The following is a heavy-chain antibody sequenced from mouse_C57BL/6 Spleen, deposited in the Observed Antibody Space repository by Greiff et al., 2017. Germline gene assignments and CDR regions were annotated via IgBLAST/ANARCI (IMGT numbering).Heavy chain of an antibody. D-gene: IGHD1-1*01. CDR3: ARRRIATVVGGPYFDY. J-gene: IGHJ2*01. Sequence: QVQLQQSGPELVKPGASVKLSCKASGYTFTSYWMHWVKQRPGQGLEWIGNINPSNGGTNYNEKFKSKATLTVDKSSSTAYMQLSSLTSEDSAVYYCARRRIATVVGGPYFDYWGQGTTLTVSS. CDR2: INPSNGGT. V-gene: IGHV1-53*01. CDR1: GYTFTSYW.